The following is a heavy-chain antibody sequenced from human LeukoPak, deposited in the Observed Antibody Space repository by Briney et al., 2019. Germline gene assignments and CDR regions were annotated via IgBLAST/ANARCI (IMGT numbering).Heavy chain of an antibody. CDR3: ARSDGYNTNYYFDY. Sequence: PSETLSLTCTVSGGSISSSSYYWGWIRQPPGKGLEWIGSIYYSGSTYYNPSLKSRVTISVDTSKNQFSLKLSSVTAADTAVYYCARSDGYNTNYYFDYWGQGTLVTVSS. CDR1: GGSISSSSYY. D-gene: IGHD5-24*01. CDR2: IYYSGST. V-gene: IGHV4-39*01. J-gene: IGHJ4*02.